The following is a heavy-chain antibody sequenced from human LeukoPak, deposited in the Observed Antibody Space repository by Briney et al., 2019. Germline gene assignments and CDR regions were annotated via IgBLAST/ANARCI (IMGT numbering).Heavy chain of an antibody. CDR3: AREMYYYDSSGYYYAKDFDY. CDR1: GYTFTSYG. J-gene: IGHJ4*02. D-gene: IGHD3-22*01. CDR2: ISAYNGNT. Sequence: ASVKVSCKASGYTFTSYGISWVRQAPGQGLEWMGWISAYNGNTNYAQKLRGRVTMTTDTSTSTAYMELRSLRSDDTAVYYCAREMYYYDSSGYYYAKDFDYWGQGTLVTVSS. V-gene: IGHV1-18*01.